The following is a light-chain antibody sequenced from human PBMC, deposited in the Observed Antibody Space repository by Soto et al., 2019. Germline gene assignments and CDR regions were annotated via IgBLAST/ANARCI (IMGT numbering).Light chain of an antibody. CDR3: QQSYSRVT. J-gene: IGKJ1*01. V-gene: IGKV1-39*01. CDR1: QTISKY. Sequence: DIQMTQSPSSLSASVGDRVTITCRASQTISKYLNWYQHKPGKGPKLLIYGASTLQSGVSSRFSGSGSGTDFTLTISSLQPDDFAIYYCQQSYSRVTFGQGTKVDIK. CDR2: GAS.